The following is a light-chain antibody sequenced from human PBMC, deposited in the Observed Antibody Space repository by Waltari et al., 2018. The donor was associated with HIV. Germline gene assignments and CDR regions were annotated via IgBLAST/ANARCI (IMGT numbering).Light chain of an antibody. CDR1: TSAIGKSN. Sequence: QSVLTQPPSASGTPGQRVTISCSGSTSAIGKSNVYWYQQFPGRAPKLLIYRNNQRPSGVPARFSGSKSGTSASLAISGLRSEDEADYYCAAWDDSLSGPVMFGGGTKLTVL. J-gene: IGLJ3*02. CDR3: AAWDDSLSGPVM. CDR2: RNN. V-gene: IGLV1-47*01.